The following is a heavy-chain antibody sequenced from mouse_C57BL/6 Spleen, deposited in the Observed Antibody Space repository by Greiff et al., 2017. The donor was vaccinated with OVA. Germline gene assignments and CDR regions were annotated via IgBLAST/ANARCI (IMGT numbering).Heavy chain of an antibody. CDR2: IDPSDSYT. Sequence: QVQLQQPGAELVMPGASVKLSCKASGYTFTSYWMHWVKQRPGQGLEWIGEIDPSDSYTNYNQKFKGKSTLTVDKSSSTAYMQLSSLTSEDSAVYYCARTDGYYSDWYFDVWGTGTTVTVSS. J-gene: IGHJ1*03. V-gene: IGHV1-69*01. D-gene: IGHD2-3*01. CDR3: ARTDGYYSDWYFDV. CDR1: GYTFTSYW.